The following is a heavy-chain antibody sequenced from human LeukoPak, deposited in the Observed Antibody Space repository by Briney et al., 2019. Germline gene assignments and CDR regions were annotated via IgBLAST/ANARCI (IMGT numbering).Heavy chain of an antibody. V-gene: IGHV4-59*08. CDR2: IYYSGST. D-gene: IGHD3-10*01. CDR1: GGSISSYY. J-gene: IGHJ4*02. CDR3: ARHVDGSGSSDYYFDY. Sequence: SETLSLTCTVSGGSISSYYWSWIRQPPGKGLEWIGYIYYSGSTNYNPSLKSRVTISVDTSKNQFSLKLSSVTAADTAVYYCARHVDGSGSSDYYFDYWGQGTLVTVSS.